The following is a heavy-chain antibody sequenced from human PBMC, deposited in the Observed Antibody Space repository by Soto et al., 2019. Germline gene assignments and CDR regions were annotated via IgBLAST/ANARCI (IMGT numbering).Heavy chain of an antibody. CDR3: ARDFPVVAATSQESRNAEYFQH. D-gene: IGHD2-15*01. CDR2: ISSSSSTI. CDR1: GFTFSSYS. Sequence: GGSLRLSCAASGFTFSSYSMNWVRQAPGKGLEWVSYISSSSSTIYYADSVKGRFTISRDNAKNSLYLQMNSLRAEDTAVYYWARDFPVVAATSQESRNAEYFQHWGQGTLVTVSS. V-gene: IGHV3-48*01. J-gene: IGHJ1*01.